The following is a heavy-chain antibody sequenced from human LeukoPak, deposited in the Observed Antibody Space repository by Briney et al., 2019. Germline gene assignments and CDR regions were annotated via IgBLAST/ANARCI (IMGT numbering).Heavy chain of an antibody. CDR3: ARRITVFYWFDP. CDR1: GGSFSEYY. J-gene: IGHJ5*02. CDR2: INHSGST. V-gene: IGHV4-34*01. Sequence: PSETLSLTCAVYGGSFSEYYWSWIRQPPGKGLDWIGEINHSGSTNYNPSLKSRVTISLDTSKNQFSLKLSSVTAADTAVYYCARRITVFYWFDPWDQGTLVTVSS. D-gene: IGHD2/OR15-2a*01.